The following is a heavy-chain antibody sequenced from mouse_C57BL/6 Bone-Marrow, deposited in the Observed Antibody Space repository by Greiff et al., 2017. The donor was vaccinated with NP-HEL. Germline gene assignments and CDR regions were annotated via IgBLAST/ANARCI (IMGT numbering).Heavy chain of an antibody. CDR2: IDPSDSYT. V-gene: IGHV1-69*01. CDR3: ARGEDYAMDY. Sequence: QVQLQQPGAELVMPGASVKLSCKASGYTFTSYWMHWVKQRPGQGLEWIGEIDPSDSYTNYNQKFKGKSTLTVDKSSSTAYMQLSSLTSEDSAVYYCARGEDYAMDYWGQGTSVTGSS. CDR1: GYTFTSYW. J-gene: IGHJ4*01.